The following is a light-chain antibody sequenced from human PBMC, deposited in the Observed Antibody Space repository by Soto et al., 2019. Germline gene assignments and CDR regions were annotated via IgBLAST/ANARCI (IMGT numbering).Light chain of an antibody. J-gene: IGLJ1*01. CDR1: SSDVGSYNY. CDR3: SSYTSSSTL. CDR2: EVS. Sequence: QSALTQPASVSGSPGQSITISCTGTSSDVGSYNYVSWYQQHPGKAPKLMIYEVSDRPSGISSRFYGSKSGNTASLTISGLQTEDEADYYCSSYTSSSTLFGTGTKLTVL. V-gene: IGLV2-14*01.